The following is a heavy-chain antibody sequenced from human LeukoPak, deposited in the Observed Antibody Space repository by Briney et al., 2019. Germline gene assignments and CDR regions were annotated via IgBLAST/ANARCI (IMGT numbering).Heavy chain of an antibody. CDR1: GGSISSSSYY. Sequence: PSETLSLTCTVSGGSISSSSYYWGWIRQPPGKGLEWIGSIYYSGSTYYNPSLKSRVTISVDTSKNQFSLKLSSVTAADTAVYYCATSEKWFDPWGQGTPVTVS. CDR2: IYYSGST. CDR3: ATSEKWFDP. V-gene: IGHV4-39*01. J-gene: IGHJ5*02.